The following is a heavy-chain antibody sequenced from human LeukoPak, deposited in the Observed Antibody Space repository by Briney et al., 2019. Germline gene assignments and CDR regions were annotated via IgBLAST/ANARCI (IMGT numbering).Heavy chain of an antibody. CDR3: TTTYIVASTRKFGDY. Sequence: PGGSLRLSCAASGFISSNAWMNWVRQAPGKGLEWVGRIKSKTEGGTTDYAAPVKGRFTISRDDSQNTVDLQISSLTAEDTAMYFCTTTYIVASTRKFGDYWGQGTLVVVSS. V-gene: IGHV3-15*01. D-gene: IGHD5-12*01. CDR1: GFISSNAW. CDR2: IKSKTEGGTT. J-gene: IGHJ4*02.